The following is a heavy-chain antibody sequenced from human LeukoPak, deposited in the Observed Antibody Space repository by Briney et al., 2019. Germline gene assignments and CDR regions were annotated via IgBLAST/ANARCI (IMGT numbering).Heavy chain of an antibody. CDR3: AREMHYDILTGYYPPGY. CDR2: ISSSSVYI. D-gene: IGHD3-9*01. J-gene: IGHJ4*02. CDR1: GLTFSSYS. Sequence: PGGSLRLSCAASGLTFSSYSMNWVRQAPGKGLEWVSSISSSSVYIYYADSVKGRFTISRDNAKNSLFLQMDSLRAEDTAVYYCAREMHYDILTGYYPPGYWGQGTLVTVSS. V-gene: IGHV3-21*01.